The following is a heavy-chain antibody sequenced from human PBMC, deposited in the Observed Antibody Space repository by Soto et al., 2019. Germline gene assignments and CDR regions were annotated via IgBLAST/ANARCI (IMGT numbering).Heavy chain of an antibody. D-gene: IGHD2-8*01. Sequence: EASVKVSCKASGYTFTSYYMHWLRQAPGQGLEWMGIINPSGGSTSYAQKFQGRVTMTRDTSTSTVYMELSSLRSEDTAVYYCARDKRDIVLMVYAPPSPFVDYWGQGTLVTVSS. CDR3: ARDKRDIVLMVYAPPSPFVDY. CDR1: GYTFTSYY. CDR2: INPSGGST. V-gene: IGHV1-46*01. J-gene: IGHJ4*02.